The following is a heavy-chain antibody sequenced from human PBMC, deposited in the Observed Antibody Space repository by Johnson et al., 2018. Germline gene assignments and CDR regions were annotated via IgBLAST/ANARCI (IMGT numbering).Heavy chain of an antibody. V-gene: IGHV6-1*01. CDR3: SRGEPFDI. CDR1: GDSVSSNSAA. J-gene: IGHJ3*02. Sequence: QVQLQQSGPGLVKXSQTLSLXCAISGDSVSSNSAAWSWIRQSPSRGLEWLGRTYHRSHRSRWYNDYAVSMKGRISINPDTSKNQFSLQLNSVTPDDTAMYYCSRGEPFDIWGQGTMVTVSS. CDR2: TYHRSHRSRWYN.